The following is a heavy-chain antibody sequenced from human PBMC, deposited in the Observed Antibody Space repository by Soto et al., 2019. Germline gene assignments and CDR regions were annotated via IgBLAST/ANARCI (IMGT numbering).Heavy chain of an antibody. D-gene: IGHD3-10*01. Sequence: SETLSLTCTVSGGSISSGGYYWSWIRQHPGKGLEWIGYIYYSGSTYYNPSLKSRVTISVDTSKNQFSLKLSSVTAADTAVYYCARVRFIISGPPDGWFDPWGQGTLVTVSS. V-gene: IGHV4-31*03. CDR1: GGSISSGGYY. J-gene: IGHJ5*02. CDR2: IYYSGST. CDR3: ARVRFIISGPPDGWFDP.